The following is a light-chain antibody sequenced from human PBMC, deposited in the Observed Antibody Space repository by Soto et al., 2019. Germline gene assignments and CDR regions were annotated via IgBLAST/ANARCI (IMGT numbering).Light chain of an antibody. J-gene: IGKJ1*01. V-gene: IGKV3D-15*01. CDR1: QSVSGN. CDR3: QQYYRWPQT. CDR2: GAS. Sequence: EMGMAPVSGALSVSPGERAPLSLRASQSVSGNLAWYQQKPGQAPRLLIYGASSRATGIPARFSGSRSGTEFTLTINSLQSEDFAVYYCQQYYRWPQTFGQGTKVDIK.